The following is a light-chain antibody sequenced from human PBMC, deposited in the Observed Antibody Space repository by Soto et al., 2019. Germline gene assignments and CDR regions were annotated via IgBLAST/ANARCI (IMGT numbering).Light chain of an antibody. J-gene: IGKJ1*01. CDR1: KDIKNY. V-gene: IGKV1-33*01. Sequence: DIPMTQSPSSLSASVGDRVTITCQASKDIKNYLNWYQQKPGKAPKLLIYGASILETGVPSRFSGSGSGTDFTFTTSSLQPADIATYYCQHYDDLPWAFGQGTKVAIK. CDR3: QHYDDLPWA. CDR2: GAS.